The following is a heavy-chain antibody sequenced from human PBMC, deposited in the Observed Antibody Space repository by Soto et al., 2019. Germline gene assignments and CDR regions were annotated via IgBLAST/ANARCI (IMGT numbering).Heavy chain of an antibody. Sequence: SETLSLTCTVSGGSISSGGYYWSWIRQHPGKGLEWIGYIYYSGSTYYNPSLKSRVTISVDTSKNQFSLKLSSVTAADTAVYYCARDRHYGSGRYYNAYGRYYGMDGWGQGTTVNVSS. V-gene: IGHV4-31*03. CDR3: ARDRHYGSGRYYNAYGRYYGMDG. CDR1: GGSISSGGYY. CDR2: IYYSGST. J-gene: IGHJ6*02. D-gene: IGHD3-10*01.